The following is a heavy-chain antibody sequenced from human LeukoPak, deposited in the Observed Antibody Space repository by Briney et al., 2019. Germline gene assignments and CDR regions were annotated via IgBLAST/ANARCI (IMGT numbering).Heavy chain of an antibody. V-gene: IGHV4-59*01. D-gene: IGHD6-19*01. CDR3: ARGGRYSSGWYVHYYYMDV. CDR1: GGSISSYY. Sequence: SETLSLTCTVSGGSISSYYWSWIRQPPGKGLEWIGYIYYSGSTNYNPSLKSRVTISVDTSKNQFSLKLSSVTAADTAVYYCARGGRYSSGWYVHYYYMDVWGKGTTVTVSS. J-gene: IGHJ6*03. CDR2: IYYSGST.